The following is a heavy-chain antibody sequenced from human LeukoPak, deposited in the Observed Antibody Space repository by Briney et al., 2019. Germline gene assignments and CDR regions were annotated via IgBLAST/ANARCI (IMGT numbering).Heavy chain of an antibody. V-gene: IGHV1-2*02. D-gene: IGHD2-15*01. CDR3: ARETGYCSGGRCYFIY. J-gene: IGHJ4*02. CDR1: GYTFTVSY. CDR2: VSPNRGGT. Sequence: ASLKVSSTASGYTFTVSYIHWVRHAPGQGRDWMGLVSPNRGGTISSQKLQGRVTMTRDTSVSTAYMDLSRLISDDTALYYCARETGYCSGGRCYFIYWGQGTLVTVSS.